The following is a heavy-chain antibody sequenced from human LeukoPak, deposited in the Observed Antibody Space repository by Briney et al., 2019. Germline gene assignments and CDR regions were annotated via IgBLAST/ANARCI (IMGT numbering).Heavy chain of an antibody. CDR3: ARVMSGYSYGYPDY. J-gene: IGHJ4*02. V-gene: IGHV4-39*07. Sequence: SETLSLTCTVSGGSISSSSYYWGWIRQPPGKGLEWIGSIFYSGNTYYNPSLKSRVTISIDTSKNQFSLKLSSVTAADTAVYYCARVMSGYSYGYPDYWGQGTLVTVSS. CDR2: IFYSGNT. D-gene: IGHD5-18*01. CDR1: GGSISSSSYY.